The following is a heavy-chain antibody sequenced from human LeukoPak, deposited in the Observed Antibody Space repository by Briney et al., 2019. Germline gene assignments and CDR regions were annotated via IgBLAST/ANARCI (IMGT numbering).Heavy chain of an antibody. D-gene: IGHD7-27*01. J-gene: IGHJ4*02. CDR3: ARDGNWGTE. CDR2: IYFSGST. Sequence: KSSETLSLTCTVSGGSISSSSHYWGWIRQPPGKGLEWIGSIYFSGSTYYSPSFKSRVTMSVDTSKNQFSLKLSSVTAADTAVYYCARDGNWGTEWGQGTLVTVSS. V-gene: IGHV4-39*07. CDR1: GGSISSSSHY.